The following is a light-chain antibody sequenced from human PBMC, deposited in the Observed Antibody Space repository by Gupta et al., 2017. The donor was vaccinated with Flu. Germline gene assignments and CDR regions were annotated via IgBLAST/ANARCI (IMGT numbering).Light chain of an antibody. Sequence: GARVTITCRASHAISNSLAWSQHKAGKAPQLLIYTASTLQSGVPSRFSGSGSVTDFTLTISSLQPEDVATYYCQNDSSVPHTFGQGTKMEI. CDR2: TAS. V-gene: IGKV1-27*01. CDR1: HAISNS. J-gene: IGKJ2*01. CDR3: QNDSSVPHT.